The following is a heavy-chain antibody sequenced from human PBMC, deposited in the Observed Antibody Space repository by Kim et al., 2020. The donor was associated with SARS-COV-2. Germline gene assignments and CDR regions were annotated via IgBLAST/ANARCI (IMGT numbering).Heavy chain of an antibody. D-gene: IGHD3-3*01. CDR1: GYTLTELS. CDR2: FDPEDGET. J-gene: IGHJ4*02. CDR3: AVGHRTYYDFWSGYRY. V-gene: IGHV1-24*01. Sequence: ASVKVSCKVSGYTLTELSMHWVRQAPGKGLEWMGGFDPEDGETIYAQKFQGRVTMTEDTSTDTAYMELSSLRSEDTAVYYCAVGHRTYYDFWSGYRYWGQGTLVTVSS.